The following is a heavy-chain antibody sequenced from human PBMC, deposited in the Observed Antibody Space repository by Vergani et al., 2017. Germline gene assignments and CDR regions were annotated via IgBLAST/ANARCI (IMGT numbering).Heavy chain of an antibody. V-gene: IGHV4-39*01. CDR1: GDSVISTDYH. D-gene: IGHD3-16*02. CDR3: ASKRGGCRAAYCHSYDF. Sequence: QLQLQESGPGLVKPSETLSLTCTVSGDSVISTDYHWGWIRQPPGKGLEWIGSMDYSGSTSYNPSLESRISISFETPKNQFSLRLTSVTAADTAVYYCASKRGGCRAAYCHSYDFWGPGTLVGVSS. J-gene: IGHJ4*02. CDR2: MDYSGST.